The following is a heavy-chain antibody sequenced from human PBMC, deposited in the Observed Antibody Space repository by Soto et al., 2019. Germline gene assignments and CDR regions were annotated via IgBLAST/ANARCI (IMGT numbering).Heavy chain of an antibody. V-gene: IGHV3-30-3*01. Sequence: QVQLVESGGGVVQPGRSLRLSCAASGFTFSSYAMHWVRQAPGKGLERVAGIAYDGSNKYYADSVKGRFTISTDNSKNTRYLQMNSLRTEDTAVYYWARPLWRHDYKGGHFDLWGRGTLVTVSS. D-gene: IGHD4-4*01. J-gene: IGHJ2*01. CDR1: GFTFSSYA. CDR2: IAYDGSNK. CDR3: ARPLWRHDYKGGHFDL.